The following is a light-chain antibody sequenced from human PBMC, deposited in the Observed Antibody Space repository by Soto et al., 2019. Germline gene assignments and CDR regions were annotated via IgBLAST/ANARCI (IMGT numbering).Light chain of an antibody. Sequence: QSALTQPASVSGSPGQSITISCTGLSNDVGTYNLVSWYQHHPGKAPKLIIYEASKRPSGVPNRFSGSKSGNTASLTISGLHAEDEADYYCCSYGRSVVFGGGTKLTVL. J-gene: IGLJ2*01. V-gene: IGLV2-23*01. CDR3: CSYGRSVV. CDR2: EAS. CDR1: SNDVGTYNL.